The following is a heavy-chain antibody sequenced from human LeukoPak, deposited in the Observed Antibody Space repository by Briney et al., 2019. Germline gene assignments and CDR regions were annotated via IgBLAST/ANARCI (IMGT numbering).Heavy chain of an antibody. J-gene: IGHJ6*02. CDR3: ARTSRLLEYYYDSSGRPGGMDV. CDR1: GGTFSSYA. V-gene: IGHV1-69*04. D-gene: IGHD3-22*01. CDR2: IIPILGIA. Sequence: SVKVSCKASGGTFSSYAISWVRQAPGQGLEWMGRIIPILGIANYAQKFQGRVTITADKSTSTAYMELSSLRSEDTAVYYCARTSRLLEYYYDSSGRPGGMDVWGQGTTVTVSS.